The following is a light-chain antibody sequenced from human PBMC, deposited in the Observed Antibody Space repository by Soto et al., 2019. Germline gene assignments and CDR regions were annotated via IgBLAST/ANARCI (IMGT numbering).Light chain of an antibody. CDR2: GAS. CDR3: QQYNDWPPWT. Sequence: EIVLTQSPATLSLSPGERATLSCRASQSVSSNLAWYQQTPGQAPRLLIYGASTRATGIPARFSGSGSGTDFTLTITSLQSEDFAVYYCQQYNDWPPWTFGQGTKVDNK. V-gene: IGKV3-15*01. CDR1: QSVSSN. J-gene: IGKJ1*01.